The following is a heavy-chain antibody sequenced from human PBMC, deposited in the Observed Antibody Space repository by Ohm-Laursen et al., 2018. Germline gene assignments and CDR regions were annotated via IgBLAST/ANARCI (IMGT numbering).Heavy chain of an antibody. D-gene: IGHD1-7*01. CDR2: INHSGST. CDR3: VRGYNWNYRH. J-gene: IGHJ4*02. CDR1: GGSFSGHY. V-gene: IGHV4-34*01. Sequence: SDTLSLTCAVYGGSFSGHYWSWIRQPPGKGLEWIGEINHSGSTNYNPSLKSRVTISVDTSKNQFSLKLSSVTAADTAVYYCVRGYNWNYRHWGQGTLVTVSS.